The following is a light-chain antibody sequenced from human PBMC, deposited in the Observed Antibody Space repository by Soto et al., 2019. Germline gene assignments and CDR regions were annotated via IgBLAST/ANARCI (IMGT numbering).Light chain of an antibody. CDR2: GAS. CDR1: PSVSSK. CDR3: QQYGSSPPT. J-gene: IGKJ1*01. V-gene: IGKV3-15*01. Sequence: IVMTQSPATLSVSPGEGATLSCRASPSVSSKLAWYQQKPGQAPRLLIYGASTRATGIPARFSGSGSGTDFTLTISRLEPEDFAVYYCQQYGSSPPTFGQGTKVDIK.